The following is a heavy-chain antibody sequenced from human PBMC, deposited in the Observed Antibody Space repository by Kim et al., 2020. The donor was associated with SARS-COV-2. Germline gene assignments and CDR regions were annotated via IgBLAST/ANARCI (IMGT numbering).Heavy chain of an antibody. D-gene: IGHD3-10*01. CDR2: NT. Sequence: NTNYNPSLKSRVTLSVDTSKNLFSLKLTSVTAADTAVYYCARGGNSMVYWGQGALVTVSS. J-gene: IGHJ4*02. CDR3: ARGGNSMVY. V-gene: IGHV4-4*07.